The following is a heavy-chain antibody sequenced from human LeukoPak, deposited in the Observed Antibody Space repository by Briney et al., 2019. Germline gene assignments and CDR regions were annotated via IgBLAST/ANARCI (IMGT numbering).Heavy chain of an antibody. CDR1: GGSISSSNYY. D-gene: IGHD5-24*01. V-gene: IGHV4-39*01. CDR3: ARQVPGGYNLYYFNY. J-gene: IGHJ4*02. Sequence: SETLSLTCTVSGGSISSSNYYWGWIRQPPEKGLEWIGTIYYSGSTYYNPSLKSRVTISVDTSKNQFSLNLSSLTAADTAVYYCARQVPGGYNLYYFNYWGQGTLVTVSS. CDR2: IYYSGST.